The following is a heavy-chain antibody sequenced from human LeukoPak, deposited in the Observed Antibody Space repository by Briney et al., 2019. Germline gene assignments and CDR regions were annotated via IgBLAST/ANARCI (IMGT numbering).Heavy chain of an antibody. Sequence: TLSLTCTVSGGSISSGSYYWSWIRQPAGKGLEWIGRIYTSGSTNYNPSLKSRVTMSVDTSKNQFSLKLSSVTAADTAVYYCARGGPYYYDSSGYTYFDYWGQGTLVTVSS. CDR3: ARGGPYYYDSSGYTYFDY. V-gene: IGHV4-61*02. CDR1: GGSISSGSYY. CDR2: IYTSGST. J-gene: IGHJ4*02. D-gene: IGHD3-22*01.